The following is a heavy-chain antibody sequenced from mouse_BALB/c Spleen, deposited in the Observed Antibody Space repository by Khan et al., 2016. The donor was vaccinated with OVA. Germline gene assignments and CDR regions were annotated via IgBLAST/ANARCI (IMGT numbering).Heavy chain of an antibody. CDR1: GYTFTSYT. V-gene: IGHV1-4*01. Sequence: QVQLQQSGAELARPGASVKMSCKASGYTFTSYTIHWIKLRPGQGLEWIGYINPSNGYTNYNQKFKDKATLTADKSSTTAYMQLSSLTSDDSAVYYSVRDGAYHRNDGWFAYWGQGTLGTVSA. CDR2: INPSNGYT. D-gene: IGHD2-14*01. J-gene: IGHJ3*01. CDR3: VRDGAYHRNDGWFAY.